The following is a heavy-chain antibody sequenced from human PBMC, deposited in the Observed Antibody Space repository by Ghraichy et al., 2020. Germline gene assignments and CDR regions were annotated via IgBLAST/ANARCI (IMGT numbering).Heavy chain of an antibody. Sequence: ASVKVSCKASGYTFTSYYMHWVRQAPGQGLEWMGIINPSGGSTSYAQKFQGRVTMTRDTSTSTVYMELSSLRSEDTAVYYCARWAGGLELHYYYGMDVWGQGTTVTVSS. CDR2: INPSGGST. D-gene: IGHD1-7*01. J-gene: IGHJ6*02. CDR1: GYTFTSYY. CDR3: ARWAGGLELHYYYGMDV. V-gene: IGHV1-46*01.